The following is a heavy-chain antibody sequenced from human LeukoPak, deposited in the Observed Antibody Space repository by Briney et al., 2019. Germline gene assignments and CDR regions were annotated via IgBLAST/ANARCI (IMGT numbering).Heavy chain of an antibody. CDR1: GGSISSSSYY. D-gene: IGHD2-2*01. CDR3: ARYGDCSSTSCYQGY. CDR2: IYYSGST. J-gene: IGHJ4*02. Sequence: SETLSLTCTVSGGSISSSSYYWGWIRQPPGKGLEWIGSIYYSGSTYYNPSLKSRVTISVDTSKNQFSLKLSSVTAADTAVYYCARYGDCSSTSCYQGYWGQGTLVTVSS. V-gene: IGHV4-39*01.